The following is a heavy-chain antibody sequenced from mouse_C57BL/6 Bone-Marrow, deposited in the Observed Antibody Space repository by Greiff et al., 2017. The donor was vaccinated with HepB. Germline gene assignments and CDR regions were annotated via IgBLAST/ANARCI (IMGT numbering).Heavy chain of an antibody. CDR2: IYPGSGST. D-gene: IGHD1-1*01. V-gene: IGHV1-55*01. CDR1: GYTFTSYW. J-gene: IGHJ3*01. Sequence: QVQLKQPGAELVKPGASVKMSCKASGYTFTSYWITWVKQRPGQGLEWIGDIYPGSGSTNYNEKFKSKATLTVDTSSSTAYMQLSSLTSEDSAVYYCAREGITTVVAKFAYWGQGTLVTVSA. CDR3: AREGITTVVAKFAY.